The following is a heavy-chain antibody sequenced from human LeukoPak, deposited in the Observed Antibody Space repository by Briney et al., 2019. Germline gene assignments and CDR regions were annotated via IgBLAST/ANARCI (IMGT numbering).Heavy chain of an antibody. CDR2: ISYDGNNK. CDR1: GFTFSNYG. Sequence: GGSLRLSCAASGFTFSNYGIHWVRQAPGKGLEWVAVISYDGNNKYYADSVKGRFTISRDNSKNTLYLQINSLRAEDTAVYYCGAYSSLDYWGQGTLVTVSS. D-gene: IGHD3-22*01. CDR3: GAYSSLDY. V-gene: IGHV3-30*03. J-gene: IGHJ4*02.